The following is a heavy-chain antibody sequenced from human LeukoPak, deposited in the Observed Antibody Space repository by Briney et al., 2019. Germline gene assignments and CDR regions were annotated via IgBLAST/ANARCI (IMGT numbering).Heavy chain of an antibody. J-gene: IGHJ4*02. Sequence: PGGSLRLSCAASGLTFSGYWVHWVRQAPGKGLVWVSRINPDGSSATYADSVKGRFTISRDNVKNTVYLQMNSLRAEDTAVYYCATPGIRDQYDFDRWGQGTLVIVSS. D-gene: IGHD6-13*01. V-gene: IGHV3-74*03. CDR1: GLTFSGYW. CDR2: INPDGSSA. CDR3: ATPGIRDQYDFDR.